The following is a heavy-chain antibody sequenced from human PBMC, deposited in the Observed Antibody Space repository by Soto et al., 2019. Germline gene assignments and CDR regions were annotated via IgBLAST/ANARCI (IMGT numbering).Heavy chain of an antibody. V-gene: IGHV3-21*01. Sequence: EVQLVESGGGLVKPGGSLRLSCAASGFTFSSYSMNWVRQAPGKGLEWVSSISSSSSYIYYADSVKGRFTISRDNAKNSLYLQMNSLRAEDTAVYYCARAPWGGDSYGMDVLGQGTTVTVSS. CDR2: ISSSSSYI. CDR1: GFTFSSYS. J-gene: IGHJ6*02. CDR3: ARAPWGGDSYGMDV. D-gene: IGHD2-21*02.